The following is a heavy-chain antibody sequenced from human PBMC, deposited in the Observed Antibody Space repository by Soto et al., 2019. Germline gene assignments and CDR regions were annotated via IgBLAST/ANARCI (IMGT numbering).Heavy chain of an antibody. Sequence: GGSLRLSCAASGFSFGDYTMTWVRLSPVTGLEWVATISRSSSHIYYGDSLKGRFIISRDNAKNSLFLQMNSLRAEDTAVYYCAREGITMVRGAVYYYYGMDVWGQGTTVTVSS. J-gene: IGHJ6*02. D-gene: IGHD3-10*01. CDR2: ISRSSSHI. CDR1: GFSFGDYT. V-gene: IGHV3-21*01. CDR3: AREGITMVRGAVYYYYGMDV.